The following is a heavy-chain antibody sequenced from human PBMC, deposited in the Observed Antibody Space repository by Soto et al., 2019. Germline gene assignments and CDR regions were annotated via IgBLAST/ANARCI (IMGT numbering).Heavy chain of an antibody. CDR2: IYPDGSDV. Sequence: LGESLKISCQVPQDIFTSNWIGWLRQMRGKGLEWMGVIYPDGSDVKYNKSFQGQVTISVDKSISTAYLQWSRLRDSDTAMYFGARHGVSFGPFDYWGQGTPVTVSS. CDR3: ARHGVSFGPFDY. D-gene: IGHD3-3*01. CDR1: QDIFTSNW. J-gene: IGHJ4*02. V-gene: IGHV5-51*01.